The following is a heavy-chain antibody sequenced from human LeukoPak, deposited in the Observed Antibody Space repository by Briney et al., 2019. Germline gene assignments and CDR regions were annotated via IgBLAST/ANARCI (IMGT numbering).Heavy chain of an antibody. Sequence: SVKVSCKASGGNFNNYAISWLRQAPGQGLEWMGSVIPNFGTPNYAQKFQGRATITADKSTSTAYMELSSLRSEDTAVYYCASYYDSSGYYDYWGQGTLVTVSS. CDR3: ASYYDSSGYYDY. CDR2: VIPNFGTP. V-gene: IGHV1-69*06. D-gene: IGHD3-22*01. J-gene: IGHJ4*02. CDR1: GGNFNNYA.